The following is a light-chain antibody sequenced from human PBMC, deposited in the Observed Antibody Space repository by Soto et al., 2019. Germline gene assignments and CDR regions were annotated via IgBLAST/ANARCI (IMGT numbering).Light chain of an antibody. V-gene: IGLV2-23*02. J-gene: IGLJ3*02. CDR3: CSYAGETTFV. Sequence: QSALAQPASVSGSPGQTITISCTGTSSDVGKYNLASWYQKHTGKAPKLMIYENRKRPSGVSSRFSASTFGNTASLTISGVQSEDEADYYCCSYAGETTFVFGGGTKLTVL. CDR1: SSDVGKYNL. CDR2: ENR.